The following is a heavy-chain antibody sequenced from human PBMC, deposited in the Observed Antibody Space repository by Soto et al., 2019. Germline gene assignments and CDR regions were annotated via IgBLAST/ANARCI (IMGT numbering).Heavy chain of an antibody. CDR1: GFTFRTYG. V-gene: IGHV3-30*03. Sequence: GGSLRLSYAASGFTFRTYGMHWVRQAPGRGLEWVTIIASDGRTKYYADSVRGRFTISRDNSKNTLYLQMDSLSAEDTAVYYCARKPETGTTVPFDYWGQGTLVTVSS. J-gene: IGHJ4*02. CDR3: ARKPETGTTVPFDY. CDR2: IASDGRTK. D-gene: IGHD1-1*01.